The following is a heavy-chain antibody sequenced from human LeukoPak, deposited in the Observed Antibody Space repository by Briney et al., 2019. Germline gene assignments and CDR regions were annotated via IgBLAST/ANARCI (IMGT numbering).Heavy chain of an antibody. D-gene: IGHD5-18*01. J-gene: IGHJ3*02. V-gene: IGHV3-30*04. Sequence: GGSLRLSCAASGFTFSSYAMHWVRQAPGKGLEWVAVISYDGSNKYYADSVKGRFTISRDNSKNTLYLQMNSLRAEDTAVYYCAREGLRSIQLWHAFDIWGQGTMVTVSS. CDR1: GFTFSSYA. CDR3: AREGLRSIQLWHAFDI. CDR2: ISYDGSNK.